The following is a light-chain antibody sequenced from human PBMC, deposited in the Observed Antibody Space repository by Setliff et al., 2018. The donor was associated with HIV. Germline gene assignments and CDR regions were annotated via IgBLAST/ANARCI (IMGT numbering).Light chain of an antibody. CDR1: SSDVGKYNY. CDR3: SSYTTSSTRL. J-gene: IGLJ2*01. Sequence: LAQPASVSGSPGQSITISCTGTSSDVGKYNYVSWYQQRPGEAPKLIIYDVTNRPSGVSNRLSGSKSGNTASLTISGLQAEDEADYYCSSYTTSSTRLFGGGTK. V-gene: IGLV2-14*03. CDR2: DVT.